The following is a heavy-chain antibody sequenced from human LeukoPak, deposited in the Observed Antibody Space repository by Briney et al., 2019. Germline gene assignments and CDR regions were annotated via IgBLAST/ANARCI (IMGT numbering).Heavy chain of an antibody. V-gene: IGHV3-30*02. CDR2: TRDDGSKN. Sequence: GGSLRLSCAASGFNFRNYGMHWVRQAPGKGLEWVAYTRDDGSKNWYGDSVKGRFTISRDNSKSTLYLQMNSLRGEDTAVHYCANGDCRGGRCSSGAYWGQGTLVTVSS. D-gene: IGHD2-15*01. J-gene: IGHJ4*02. CDR1: GFNFRNYG. CDR3: ANGDCRGGRCSSGAY.